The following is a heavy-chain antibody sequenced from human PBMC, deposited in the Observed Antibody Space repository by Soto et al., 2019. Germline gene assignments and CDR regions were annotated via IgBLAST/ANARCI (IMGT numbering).Heavy chain of an antibody. D-gene: IGHD3-10*01. CDR2: ISAYNGNT. V-gene: IGHV1-18*01. J-gene: IGHJ4*02. CDR1: GYIFTGYG. Sequence: QVQLLQSGAEVKNPGASVKVSCEASGYIFTGYGVSWVRQAPGQGLEWMGWISAYNGNTYYAQKFQGRVTMTTDTSTSTVYMELRSLRFDDTAVYYCARARGGYFDYWGQGTLVTVSS. CDR3: ARARGGYFDY.